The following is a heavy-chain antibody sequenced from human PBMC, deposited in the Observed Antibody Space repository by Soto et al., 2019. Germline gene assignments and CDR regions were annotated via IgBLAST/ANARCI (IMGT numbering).Heavy chain of an antibody. CDR1: GITFSSSA. CDR3: AKSDRCSTTSCYQVN. Sequence: GGSLRLSCAASGITFSSSAMSWVRQAPGKGLEWVSAISGGNGYTYYAESVKGRFTISRDNSKNTLYLQMNSLRAEDTAVYYCAKSDRCSTTSCYQVNWGQGTLVTVSS. CDR2: ISGGNGYT. D-gene: IGHD2-2*01. V-gene: IGHV3-23*01. J-gene: IGHJ4*02.